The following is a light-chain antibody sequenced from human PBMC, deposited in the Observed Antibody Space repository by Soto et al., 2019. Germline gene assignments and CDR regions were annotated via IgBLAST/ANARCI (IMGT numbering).Light chain of an antibody. CDR1: SSDVTGYNY. CDR2: EVT. CDR3: SSYTTSTTPGVL. Sequence: QSALTQPASVSGSPGQSITISCTGTSSDVTGYNYVSWYQQHPGTAPKLMIYEVTNRPSGVSNRFSGSKSGNTASLTISGLQAEDEDDYYCSSYTTSTTPGVLFGGGTKLTVL. J-gene: IGLJ2*01. V-gene: IGLV2-14*01.